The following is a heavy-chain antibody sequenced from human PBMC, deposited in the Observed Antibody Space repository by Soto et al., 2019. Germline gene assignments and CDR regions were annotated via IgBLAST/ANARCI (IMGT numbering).Heavy chain of an antibody. V-gene: IGHV1-69*04. D-gene: IGHD3-22*01. CDR1: GGTFSSYT. J-gene: IGHJ3*02. CDR3: ARDGPMILVVQSTGGRGVLI. Sequence: GASVKVSCKASGGTFSSYTISWVRQAPGQGLEWMGRIIPILGIANYAQKFQGRVTITADKSTSTAYMELSSLRSEDTAVYYCARDGPMILVVQSTGGRGVLIWCPAPMV. CDR2: IIPILGIA.